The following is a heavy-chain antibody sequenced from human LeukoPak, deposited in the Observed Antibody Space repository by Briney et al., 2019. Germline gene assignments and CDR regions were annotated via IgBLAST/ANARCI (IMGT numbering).Heavy chain of an antibody. D-gene: IGHD3-9*01. CDR1: GFTFNRYG. J-gene: IGHJ4*02. Sequence: GGSLRLSCAASGFTFNRYGMHWVRQAPGKGLECVALISDDGRRKFYVDSVKDRFTISRDDSKNTLYLQMSSLRAQDTAMYYCVRWNGDFLTGYYLDDWGQGTLVTVSS. CDR2: ISDDGRRK. CDR3: VRWNGDFLTGYYLDD. V-gene: IGHV3-30*03.